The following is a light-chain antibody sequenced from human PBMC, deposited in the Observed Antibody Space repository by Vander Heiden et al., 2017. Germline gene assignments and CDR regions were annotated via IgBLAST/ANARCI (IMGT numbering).Light chain of an antibody. V-gene: IGLV1-47*01. CDR3: AAWDDSRSGWV. J-gene: IGLJ3*02. Sequence: QSVLTQPPSASVTPGQRVTISCSGSSSNIGSNYVYWYQQLPGTAPKLLIYRNNQRPAGVPDRFSGSKSGTSASVAISGRRSEEEADYYCAAWDDSRSGWVFGGGTKLTVL. CDR1: SSNIGSNY. CDR2: RNN.